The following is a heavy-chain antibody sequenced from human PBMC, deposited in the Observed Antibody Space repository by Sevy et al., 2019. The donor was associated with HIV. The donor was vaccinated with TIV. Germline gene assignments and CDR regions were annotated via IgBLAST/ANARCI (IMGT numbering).Heavy chain of an antibody. J-gene: IGHJ6*02. CDR2: ISYHGRDK. Sequence: GGSLRLSCVVSGITFSTSGMHWVRQAPGKGLEWVAVISYHGRDKFYADSVKGRSTISRDSSKNILNLQMISLRAEDTAVYYCAKDFTGYNGMDVWGQGTMVTVSS. CDR1: GITFSTSG. V-gene: IGHV3-30*18. D-gene: IGHD3-9*01. CDR3: AKDFTGYNGMDV.